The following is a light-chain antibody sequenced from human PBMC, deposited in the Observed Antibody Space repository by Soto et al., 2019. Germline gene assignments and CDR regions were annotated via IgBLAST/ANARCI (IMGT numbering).Light chain of an antibody. CDR1: QTVSSN. J-gene: IGKJ2*01. CDR2: GAS. V-gene: IGKV3-15*01. CDR3: EQYNNWTPFT. Sequence: EIAMTQSPATLSVSPGERVTLSCRASQTVSSNLAWYQQKPGQAPRLLIYGASTRATGIPARFSGSGSGTEFTLAISSLQSEDFAVYYCEQYNNWTPFTFGQGTKLEF.